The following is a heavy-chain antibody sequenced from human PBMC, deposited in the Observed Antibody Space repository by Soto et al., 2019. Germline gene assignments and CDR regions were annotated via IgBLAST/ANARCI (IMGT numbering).Heavy chain of an antibody. CDR3: PSGGINWFDP. Sequence: SETLSLTCTVSGGSISSGGYCWSWIRQHPGMGLEWIGYIYYSGSTYYNPSLKSRVTITVDTSKNQFSLKLSSVTAADTAVYYCPSGGINWFDPWGQGTLVTVSS. J-gene: IGHJ5*02. CDR1: GGSISSGGYC. CDR2: IYYSGST. V-gene: IGHV4-31*03.